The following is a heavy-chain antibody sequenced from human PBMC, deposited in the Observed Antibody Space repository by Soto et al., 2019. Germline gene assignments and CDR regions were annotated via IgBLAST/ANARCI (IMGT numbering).Heavy chain of an antibody. CDR1: GFTFSMYW. CDR3: ASGVGRGSGSYDLDY. V-gene: IGHV3-74*03. J-gene: IGHJ4*02. CDR2: INGDGTDT. Sequence: EVQLVESGGGLVQPGGSLRLSCAASGFTFSMYWMHWVRQAPGKGLLWVSRINGDGTDTTYADSVKGRFTISRDNAKNTVYLQMDGLRAEDTAVYYCASGVGRGSGSYDLDYWGQETLVTVSS. D-gene: IGHD3-16*01.